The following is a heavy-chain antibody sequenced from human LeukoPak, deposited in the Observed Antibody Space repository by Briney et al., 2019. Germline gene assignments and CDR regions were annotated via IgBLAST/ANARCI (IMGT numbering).Heavy chain of an antibody. CDR3: AKPKAYYDSSGYEV. D-gene: IGHD3-22*01. Sequence: GGSLRLSXAASGFTFSSYAMSWVRQAPGKGLEWVSAISGSGGSTDYADPVKGRFTISRDNSKNTLYLQMNSLRAEDTAVYYCAKPKAYYDSSGYEVWGQGTLVTVSS. J-gene: IGHJ4*02. CDR1: GFTFSSYA. V-gene: IGHV3-23*01. CDR2: ISGSGGST.